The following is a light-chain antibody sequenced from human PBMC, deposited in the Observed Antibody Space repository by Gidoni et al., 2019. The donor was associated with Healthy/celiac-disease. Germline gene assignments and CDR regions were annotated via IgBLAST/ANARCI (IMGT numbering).Light chain of an antibody. V-gene: IGKV3-11*01. CDR1: QSVSSY. CDR3: QQRSNWPLT. J-gene: IGKJ3*01. CDR2: DAS. Sequence: VLTPSPATLSLSPGERATLSCRASQSVSSYLAWYHRKPGQAPRLLIYDASNRATGIPARFSGRGSGTDCTLTISSLEPEDFAVYYCQQRSNWPLTFGPXTKVDIK.